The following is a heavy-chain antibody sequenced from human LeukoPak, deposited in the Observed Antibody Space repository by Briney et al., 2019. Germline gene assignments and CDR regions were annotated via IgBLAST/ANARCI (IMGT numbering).Heavy chain of an antibody. V-gene: IGHV3-53*01. D-gene: IGHD2-15*01. CDR2: IYSGGST. Sequence: PGGSLRLSCAASGFTVSSNYMSWVRQAPGKGLEWVSVIYSGGSTYYPGSVKGRFTISRENAKNSLYLQMNSLRAGDTAVYYCARGSGPDAFDIWGQGTMVTVSS. CDR3: ARGSGPDAFDI. J-gene: IGHJ3*02. CDR1: GFTVSSNY.